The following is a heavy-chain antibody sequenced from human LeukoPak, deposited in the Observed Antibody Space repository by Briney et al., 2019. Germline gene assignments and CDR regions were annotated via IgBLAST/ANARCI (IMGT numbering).Heavy chain of an antibody. CDR2: IRSKAYGGTT. V-gene: IGHV3-49*04. J-gene: IGHJ6*03. Sequence: PGGSLRLSCAASGFTFSSYAMSWVRQAPGKGLEWVGFIRSKAYGGTTEYAASVKGRFTISRDDSKSIAYLQMNSLKTEDTAVYYCTQTPGKQLVFGASRYYYMDVWGKGTTVTVSS. CDR3: TQTPGKQLVFGASRYYYMDV. CDR1: GFTFSSYA. D-gene: IGHD6-13*01.